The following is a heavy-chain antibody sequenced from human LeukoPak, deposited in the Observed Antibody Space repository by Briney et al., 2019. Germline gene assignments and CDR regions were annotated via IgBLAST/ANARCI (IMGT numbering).Heavy chain of an antibody. CDR2: IIPIFGIA. D-gene: IGHD2-21*01. CDR3: ARDEKIQEGVQCDW. Sequence: SVKVSCKASGGTFSSYAISWVRQAPGQGLEWMGRIIPIFGIANYAQKFQGRVTITTDESTSTAYMELSSLRSEDTAVYYCARDEKIQEGVQCDWWGQGTLVTVSS. CDR1: GGTFSSYA. V-gene: IGHV1-69*05. J-gene: IGHJ4*02.